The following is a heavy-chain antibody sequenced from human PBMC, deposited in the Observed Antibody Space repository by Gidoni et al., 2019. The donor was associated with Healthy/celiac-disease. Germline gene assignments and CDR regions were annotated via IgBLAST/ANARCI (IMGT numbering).Heavy chain of an antibody. J-gene: IGHJ4*02. D-gene: IGHD3-10*01. CDR3: ARDRRDYYGSGSYPY. CDR2: ISSSSSYI. Sequence: EVQLVESGGGLVKPGGSLSLSCAASGLTFSSYSMNWVRQAPGKGLEWVSSISSSSSYIYYADSVKGRFTISRDNAKNSLYLQMNSLRAEDTAVYYCARDRRDYYGSGSYPYWGQGTLVTVSS. V-gene: IGHV3-21*01. CDR1: GLTFSSYS.